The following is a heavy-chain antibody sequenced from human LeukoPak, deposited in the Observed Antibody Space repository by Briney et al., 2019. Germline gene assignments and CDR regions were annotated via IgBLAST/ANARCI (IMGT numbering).Heavy chain of an antibody. J-gene: IGHJ4*02. CDR2: IKQDGSEK. CDR1: EFTFSNFW. Sequence: GGSLRLSCSASEFTFSNFWMSWVRQAPGKGPEWVANIKQDGSEKYYVDSVKGRFTISRDNAETSLHLQMNSLRAEDTAVYYCARYGSGSYLLVYWGQGTLVTVSS. CDR3: ARYGSGSYLLVY. V-gene: IGHV3-7*03. D-gene: IGHD3-10*01.